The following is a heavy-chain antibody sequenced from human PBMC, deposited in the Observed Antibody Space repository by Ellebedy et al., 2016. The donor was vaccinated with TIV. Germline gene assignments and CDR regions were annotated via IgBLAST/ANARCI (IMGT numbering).Heavy chain of an antibody. V-gene: IGHV1-18*04. D-gene: IGHD3-10*01. J-gene: IGHJ2*01. CDR3: ARGTRTKRYYYFDL. Sequence: AASVKVSCKASGYTFATFGTSWVRQAPGQGLEWVGYIGAGVYGSGTNYARQLQGRVTFRTDTSTNPAYMELRGLRSEDTAVYYCARGTRTKRYYYFDLWGRGTLITVSS. CDR2: IGAGVYGSGT. CDR1: GYTFATFG.